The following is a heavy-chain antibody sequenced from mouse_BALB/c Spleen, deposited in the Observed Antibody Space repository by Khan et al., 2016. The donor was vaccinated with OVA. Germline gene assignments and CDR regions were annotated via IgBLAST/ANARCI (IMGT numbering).Heavy chain of an antibody. CDR1: GYTFSDYY. J-gene: IGHJ3*01. CDR3: ARAGTGSFLY. Sequence: QIQLVQSGAELARPGASVKLSCKASGYTFSDYYINWVKQRTGQGLEWIGEIYPGRGNTYYNEKFKGKATLTADKSYSTAYMQFSSLTSEDSAVYFCARAGTGSFLYWGQGTLVTVSA. CDR2: IYPGRGNT. V-gene: IGHV1-77*01. D-gene: IGHD4-1*01.